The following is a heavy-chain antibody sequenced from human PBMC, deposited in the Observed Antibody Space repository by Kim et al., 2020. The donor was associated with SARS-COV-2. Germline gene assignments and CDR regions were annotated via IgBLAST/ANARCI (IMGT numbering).Heavy chain of an antibody. V-gene: IGHV3-11*06. J-gene: IGHJ6*02. D-gene: IGHD6-13*01. CDR3: ARDRIDYSSSTRNGMDV. Sequence: KGRFTITRDNAKNSVYLQMNSLRGEDRAVYYCARDRIDYSSSTRNGMDVWGQGTTVTVSS.